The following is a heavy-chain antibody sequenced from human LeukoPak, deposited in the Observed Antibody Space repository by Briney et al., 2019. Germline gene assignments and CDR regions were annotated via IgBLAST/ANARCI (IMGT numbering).Heavy chain of an antibody. D-gene: IGHD3-22*01. Sequence: QSGGSLRLSCAASGFTFSSYAMSWVRQAPGKGLEWVSAISGSGGSTYYADSVKGRFTISRDNSKNTLYLQMNSLRAEDTAVYYCAKGGRGYYDSSGYYLPDYWGQGTLVTVSS. CDR1: GFTFSSYA. V-gene: IGHV3-23*01. J-gene: IGHJ4*02. CDR3: AKGGRGYYDSSGYYLPDY. CDR2: ISGSGGST.